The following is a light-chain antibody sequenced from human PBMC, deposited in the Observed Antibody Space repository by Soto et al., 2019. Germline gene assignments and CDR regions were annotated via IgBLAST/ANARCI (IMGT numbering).Light chain of an antibody. CDR2: GAS. CDR3: QQYNNWPLTWT. Sequence: EIVMTQSPATLSVSPGARATLSCRASQSVSSNLAWYQQKPGQAPRLLIYGASTRATGIPARFSGSGSGTEFTLTISSLQSEDFAGYYGQQYNNWPLTWTFGQGTKVDIK. CDR1: QSVSSN. V-gene: IGKV3-15*01. J-gene: IGKJ1*01.